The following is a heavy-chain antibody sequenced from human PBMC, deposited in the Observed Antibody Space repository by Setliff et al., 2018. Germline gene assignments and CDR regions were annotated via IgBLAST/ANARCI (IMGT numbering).Heavy chain of an antibody. CDR2: ISSSSSYI. CDR3: ARDPKLLSGSQWRAIDY. Sequence: GGSLRLSCAASGFTFSSYSMNWVRQAPGKGLEWVSSISSSSSYIYYADSVKGRFTISRDNAKNSLYLQMNSLGAEDTAVYYCARDPKLLSGSQWRAIDYWGQGTLVTVSS. D-gene: IGHD1-26*01. V-gene: IGHV3-21*01. CDR1: GFTFSSYS. J-gene: IGHJ4*02.